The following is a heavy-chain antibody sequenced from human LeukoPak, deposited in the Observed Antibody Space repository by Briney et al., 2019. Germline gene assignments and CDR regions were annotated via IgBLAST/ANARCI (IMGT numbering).Heavy chain of an antibody. CDR1: GFTFSSYS. Sequence: PGGSLRLSCAASGFTFSSYSMNWVRQAPGKGLEWVSSISSSSSYIYYADSVKGRFTISRDNAKNSLYLQMNSLRAEDTAVYYCARDPELLIVNYFDYWGQGTLVTVSS. D-gene: IGHD1-7*01. CDR3: ARDPELLIVNYFDY. J-gene: IGHJ4*02. CDR2: ISSSSSYI. V-gene: IGHV3-21*01.